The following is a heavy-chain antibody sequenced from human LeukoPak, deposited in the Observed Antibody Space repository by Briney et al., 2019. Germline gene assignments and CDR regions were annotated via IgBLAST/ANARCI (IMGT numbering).Heavy chain of an antibody. Sequence: TGGSLRLSCAASGFTFSSYAMSWVRQAPGKGLEWVSAISGSGGSTYCADSVKGRFTISRDNSKNTLYLQMNSLRAEDTAVYYCAKDYSGYDWDNWFDPWGQGTLVTVSS. J-gene: IGHJ5*02. CDR1: GFTFSSYA. CDR3: AKDYSGYDWDNWFDP. V-gene: IGHV3-23*01. CDR2: ISGSGGST. D-gene: IGHD5-12*01.